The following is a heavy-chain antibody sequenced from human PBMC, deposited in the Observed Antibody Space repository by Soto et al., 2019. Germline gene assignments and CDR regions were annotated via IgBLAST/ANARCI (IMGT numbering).Heavy chain of an antibody. Sequence: SETLSLTCTVSVGSISSYYWSWIRQPPGKGLEWIGYIYYSGSTNYNPSLKSRVTISVDTSKNQFSLKLSSVTAADTAVYYCAALEYYDSSGYYPFDYWGQGTLVTVSS. J-gene: IGHJ4*02. D-gene: IGHD3-22*01. CDR2: IYYSGST. CDR1: VGSISSYY. V-gene: IGHV4-59*01. CDR3: AALEYYDSSGYYPFDY.